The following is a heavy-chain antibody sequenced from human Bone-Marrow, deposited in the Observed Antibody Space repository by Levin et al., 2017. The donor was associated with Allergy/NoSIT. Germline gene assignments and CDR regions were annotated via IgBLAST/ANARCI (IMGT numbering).Heavy chain of an antibody. CDR1: GASISSYNW. Sequence: KASETLSLTCAVSGASISSYNWWGWVRQPPGKGLEWIGEIHPFGNTNYNPSLKGRVTISVDKSNNQFSLKLTSVTVADTAVYYCARDVQLVGGLGNWFDTWGQGTLVTVSS. J-gene: IGHJ5*02. D-gene: IGHD6-6*01. CDR2: IHPFGNT. CDR3: ARDVQLVGGLGNWFDT. V-gene: IGHV4-4*02.